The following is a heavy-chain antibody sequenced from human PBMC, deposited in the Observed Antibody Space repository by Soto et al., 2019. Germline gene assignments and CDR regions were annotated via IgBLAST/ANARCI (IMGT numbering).Heavy chain of an antibody. J-gene: IGHJ4*02. CDR2: ISSSSSYI. CDR1: GFTFSSYS. CDR3: ARAYSRPKQTFDY. D-gene: IGHD6-13*01. V-gene: IGHV3-21*01. Sequence: GGSLRLSCAASGFTFSSYSMNWVRQAPGKGLEWVSSISSSSSYIYYADSVKGRFTISRDNAKNSLYLQMNSLRAEDTAVYYCARAYSRPKQTFDYWGQGTLVTVSS.